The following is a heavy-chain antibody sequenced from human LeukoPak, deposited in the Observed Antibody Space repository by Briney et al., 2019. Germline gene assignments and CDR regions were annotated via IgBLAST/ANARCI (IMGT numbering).Heavy chain of an antibody. CDR3: TSWADSGNYYRGDDY. D-gene: IGHD3-10*01. V-gene: IGHV3-23*01. CDR1: GFTFSNYA. CDR2: INGRGGST. J-gene: IGHJ4*02. Sequence: GGSLRLSCAASGFTFSNYAMSWVRQAPGKGLEWVSSINGRGGSTYYADSVKGRFTISRDNSKNTLYLQMNSLKTEDTAVYHCTSWADSGNYYRGDDYWGQGTLVTVSS.